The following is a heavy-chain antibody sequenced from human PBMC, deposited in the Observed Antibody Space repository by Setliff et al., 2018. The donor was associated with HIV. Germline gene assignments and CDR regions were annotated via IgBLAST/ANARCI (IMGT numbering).Heavy chain of an antibody. D-gene: IGHD1-26*01. J-gene: IGHJ6*03. V-gene: IGHV4-59*08. Sequence: TLSLTCTVSGGSISSYYWSWIRQPPGKGLEWIGNIYHSGSTNYNPSLKSRAAISVDRSKRHFFLKLRSVTAADTAVYYCARQWAERVMDVWGNGTTVTVSS. CDR2: IYHSGST. CDR3: ARQWAERVMDV. CDR1: GGSISSYY.